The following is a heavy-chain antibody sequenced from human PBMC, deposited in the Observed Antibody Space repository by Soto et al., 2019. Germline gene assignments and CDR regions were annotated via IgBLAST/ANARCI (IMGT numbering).Heavy chain of an antibody. J-gene: IGHJ6*01. D-gene: IGHD5-18*01. CDR2: INPNSGDT. V-gene: IGHV1-2*02. CDR1: GYTFTGPY. CDR3: ARDFRIQSPGVDV. Sequence: QAQLVHSGAEVRKPGASVRVSCKASGYTFTGPYIYWVRQAPGQGLEWMGWINPNSGDTDFAQGFQGRVTLTRHTSISTIYMQLDNLRSDDTGVYYCARDFRIQSPGVDVWGQGTAVIVS.